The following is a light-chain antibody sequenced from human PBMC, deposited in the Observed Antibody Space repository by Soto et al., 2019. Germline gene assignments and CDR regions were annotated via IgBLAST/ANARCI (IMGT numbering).Light chain of an antibody. V-gene: IGLV2-14*03. CDR3: SSYTSSSTDV. Sequence: QSALTQPASVSGSPGPSITLSCTGTSSDVGGYNFGSWYQQHPGKAPKLMIYDVSNRPSGVSNRFSGSKSGNTAYLTISGLQDEDEADYYCSSYTSSSTDVFGTGTKLTVL. CDR1: SSDVGGYNF. J-gene: IGLJ1*01. CDR2: DVS.